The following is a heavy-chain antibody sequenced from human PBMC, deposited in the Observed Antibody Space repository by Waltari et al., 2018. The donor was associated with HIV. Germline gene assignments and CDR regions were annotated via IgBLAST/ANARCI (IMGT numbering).Heavy chain of an antibody. J-gene: IGHJ4*02. CDR1: GGSISSGSYY. CDR2: IYTSGST. CDR3: ASQYSYGLRPNFFDY. Sequence: QVQLQESGPGLVKPSQPLSLTCSVAGGSISSGSYYWSWIRQPAGKGLEWIGRIYTSGSTNYNPSLKSRVSISVDTSKNQFSLKLSSVTAADTAVYYCASQYSYGLRPNFFDYWGQGTLVTVSS. V-gene: IGHV4-61*02. D-gene: IGHD5-18*01.